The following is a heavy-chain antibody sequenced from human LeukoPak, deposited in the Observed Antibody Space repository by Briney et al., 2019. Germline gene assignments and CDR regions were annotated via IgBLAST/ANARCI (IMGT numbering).Heavy chain of an antibody. Sequence: ASVKVSRKASGYTFTVYYMHCVRHAPGQGLEWVGRINPNSGGTNYAQKFQGRVTMTRDTSISTAYMELSRLRSDDTAVYYCARVGLGYCISTSCYGDGDWGQGTLVTVSS. J-gene: IGHJ4*02. CDR2: INPNSGGT. D-gene: IGHD2-2*01. V-gene: IGHV1-2*06. CDR3: ARVGLGYCISTSCYGDGD. CDR1: GYTFTVYY.